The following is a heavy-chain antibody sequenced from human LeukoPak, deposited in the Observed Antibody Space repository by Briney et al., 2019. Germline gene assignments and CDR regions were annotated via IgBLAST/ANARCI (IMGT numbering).Heavy chain of an antibody. V-gene: IGHV3-30*03. CDR3: ATPRGVVISDY. D-gene: IGHD3-3*01. Sequence: AGGSLRLSCAASGFTFSSYGMPWVRQAPGKGLEWVAVISYDGSNKYYADSVKGRLTISRDNSKNTLYLQMNSLRAEDTAVYYCATPRGVVISDYWGQGTLVTVSS. CDR2: ISYDGSNK. J-gene: IGHJ4*02. CDR1: GFTFSSYG.